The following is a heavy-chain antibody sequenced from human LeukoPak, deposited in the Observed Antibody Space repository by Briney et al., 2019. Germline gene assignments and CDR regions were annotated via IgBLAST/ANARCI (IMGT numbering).Heavy chain of an antibody. CDR1: GGSISSYY. CDR2: TYYSWST. Sequence: PSETLSLTCTVSGGSISSYYWSWMRQPPGKGLEWIGYTYYSWSTNYNPSLKSRVTISVDTSKNQFSLKLSSVPAADTAVYYCAPRTGYYWGQATLVTVSS. CDR3: APRTGYY. D-gene: IGHD1/OR15-1a*01. V-gene: IGHV4-59*01. J-gene: IGHJ4*02.